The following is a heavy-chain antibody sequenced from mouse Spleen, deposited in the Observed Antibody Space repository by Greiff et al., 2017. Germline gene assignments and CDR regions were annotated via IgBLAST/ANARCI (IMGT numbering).Heavy chain of an antibody. J-gene: IGHJ2*01. CDR2: IDPSDSYT. CDR1: GYTFTSYW. CDR3: ARGETPFDY. V-gene: IGHV1-50*01. Sequence: QVQLQQPGAELVKPGASVKLSCKASGYTFTSYWMQWVKQRPGQGLEWIGEIDPSDSYTNYNQKFKGKATLTVDTSSSTAYMQLSSLTSEDSAVYYCARGETPFDYWGQGTTLTVSS.